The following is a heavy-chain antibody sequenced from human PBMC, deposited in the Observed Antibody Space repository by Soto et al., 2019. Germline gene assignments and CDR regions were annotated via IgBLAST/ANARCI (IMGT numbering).Heavy chain of an antibody. CDR1: GFTFNTYT. Sequence: EVQLVESGGGLVKPGGSLRLSCAASGFTFNTYTMNWDRQAPGKGLEWVSSISSRSIYIYYADSVTGRFTISRDDARNSLYLQMNSLRAEDTAVYYCAREEVSRPNTYHGLDVWGQGTTVTVSS. J-gene: IGHJ6*02. CDR3: AREEVSRPNTYHGLDV. CDR2: ISSRSIYI. V-gene: IGHV3-21*01.